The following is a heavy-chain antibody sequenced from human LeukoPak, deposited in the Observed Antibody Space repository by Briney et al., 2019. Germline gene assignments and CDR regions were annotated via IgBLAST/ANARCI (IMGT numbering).Heavy chain of an antibody. CDR2: IRSKANSYAT. D-gene: IGHD2-2*01. CDR1: GFTFSGSA. V-gene: IGHV3-73*01. J-gene: IGHJ4*02. Sequence: PGGSLRLSCAASGFTFSGSAMRWVRQASGKGLEWVGRIRSKANSYATAYAASVKGRFTISRDDSKNTAYLQMNCLKTEDTAVYYCTSRVVSVDYWGQGTLVTVSS. CDR3: TSRVVSVDY.